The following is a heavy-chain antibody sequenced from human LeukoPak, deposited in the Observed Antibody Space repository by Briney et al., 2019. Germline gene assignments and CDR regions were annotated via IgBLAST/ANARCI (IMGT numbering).Heavy chain of an antibody. J-gene: IGHJ5*02. D-gene: IGHD1-1*01. CDR1: GFTFSSYW. Sequence: GGSLRLSCAAPGFTFSSYWMSWVRQAPGKGLEWVANIKQDGSEKYYVDSVKGRFTISRDNAKNSLYLQMNSLRAEDTAVYYCAGEEVRWFDPWGQGTLVTVSS. CDR3: AGEEVRWFDP. V-gene: IGHV3-7*01. CDR2: IKQDGSEK.